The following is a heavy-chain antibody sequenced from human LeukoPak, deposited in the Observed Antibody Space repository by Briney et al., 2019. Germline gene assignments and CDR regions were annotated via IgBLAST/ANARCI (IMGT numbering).Heavy chain of an antibody. CDR1: GFTLSSYA. D-gene: IGHD3-22*01. CDR3: AKDHIGFIVVVTAGYFDY. J-gene: IGHJ4*02. V-gene: IGHV3-30-3*01. Sequence: GGSLRLSCAASGFTLSSYAMHCVRQAPGKGLEWVADISYDGSNKYYADSVKGRFTISRDNSTNTLYLQMNSLRAEDTAVYYCAKDHIGFIVVVTAGYFDYWGQGTLVTVSS. CDR2: ISYDGSNK.